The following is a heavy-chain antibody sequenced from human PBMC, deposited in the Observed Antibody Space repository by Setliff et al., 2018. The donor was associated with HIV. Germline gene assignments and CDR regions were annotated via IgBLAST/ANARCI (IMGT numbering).Heavy chain of an antibody. D-gene: IGHD3-22*01. Sequence: GGSLRLSCAASGFTFRSYALSWVRRAPGKGLEWVSTISDSGSSTSYADSVKGRFTISRDNAKNTLFLQMNSLRAEDTAVYYCARAQDNYYDSSGYSFDSWGQGSLVTVSS. CDR3: ARAQDNYYDSSGYSFDS. J-gene: IGHJ4*02. V-gene: IGHV3-23*01. CDR1: GFTFRSYA. CDR2: ISDSGSST.